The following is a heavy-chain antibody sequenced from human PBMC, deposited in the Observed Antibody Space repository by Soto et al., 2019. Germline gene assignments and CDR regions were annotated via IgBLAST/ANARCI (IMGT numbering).Heavy chain of an antibody. Sequence: EVQLVESGGGLVQPGGSLRLSCEASGFTFSTFWMHWVRQAPGKGLVWVSRINSDGSSTNYAVSVKGRVTISRDNAKNMLYRQMISLRAEVTAVYYCASVFDYWGQVTLVTVSS. J-gene: IGHJ4*02. CDR3: ASVFDY. CDR1: GFTFSTFW. V-gene: IGHV3-74*01. CDR2: INSDGSST.